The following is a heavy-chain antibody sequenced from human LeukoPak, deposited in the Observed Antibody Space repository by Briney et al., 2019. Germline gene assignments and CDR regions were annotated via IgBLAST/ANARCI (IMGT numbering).Heavy chain of an antibody. CDR2: IRYDGTNQ. Sequence: PGGSLRLSCAASGFTFSDYGMHWVRQAPGKGLEGVAFIRYDGTNQYYADSVKGRFTISRDNSKNTLYLQMNNLTPEDTAVYYCAGPDRYYYDSSGHPGSWGQGTLVTVSS. CDR3: AGPDRYYYDSSGHPGS. CDR1: GFTFSDYG. V-gene: IGHV3-30*02. D-gene: IGHD3-22*01. J-gene: IGHJ5*02.